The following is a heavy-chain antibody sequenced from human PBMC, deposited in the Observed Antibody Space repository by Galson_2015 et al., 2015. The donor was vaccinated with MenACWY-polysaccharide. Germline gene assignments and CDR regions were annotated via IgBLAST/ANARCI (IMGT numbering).Heavy chain of an antibody. V-gene: IGHV3-23*01. CDR2: ISGSGSTT. D-gene: IGHD4/OR15-4a*01. J-gene: IGHJ6*02. CDR1: GFTFSNYA. CDR3: AKRAPMVTSLFYGMDV. Sequence: SLRLSCAASGFTFSNYAMSWVRQAPGKGLDWVSAISGSGSTTYYADSVEGRFAISRDNSKNTLYLQMSSLRAEDTAVYYCAKRAPMVTSLFYGMDVWGQGTTVTVSS.